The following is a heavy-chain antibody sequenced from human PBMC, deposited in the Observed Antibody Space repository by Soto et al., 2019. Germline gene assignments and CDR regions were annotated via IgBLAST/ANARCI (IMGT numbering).Heavy chain of an antibody. CDR1: GFTFSSYA. CDR2: ISYDGSNK. D-gene: IGHD1-7*01. Sequence: GGSLRLSCAASGFTFSSYAMHWVRQAPGKGLEWVAVISYDGSNKYYADSVKGRFTISRGNSKNTLYLQMNSLRAEDTAVYYCARENYVYYYYGMDVWGQGTTVTVSS. J-gene: IGHJ6*02. CDR3: ARENYVYYYYGMDV. V-gene: IGHV3-30-3*01.